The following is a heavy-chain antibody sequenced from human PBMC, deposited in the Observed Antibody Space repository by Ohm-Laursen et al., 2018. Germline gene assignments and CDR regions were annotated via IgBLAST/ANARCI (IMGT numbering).Heavy chain of an antibody. D-gene: IGHD6-13*01. Sequence: SDTLSLTCTVSGGSISSYYWSWIRQPPGKGLEWIGYIYYSGSTNYNPSLKSRVTISVDTSKNQFSLKLSSVTAADTAVYYCAGEYSSSWYWVFDYWGQGTLVTVSS. CDR3: AGEYSSSWYWVFDY. J-gene: IGHJ4*02. CDR1: GGSISSYY. V-gene: IGHV4-59*01. CDR2: IYYSGST.